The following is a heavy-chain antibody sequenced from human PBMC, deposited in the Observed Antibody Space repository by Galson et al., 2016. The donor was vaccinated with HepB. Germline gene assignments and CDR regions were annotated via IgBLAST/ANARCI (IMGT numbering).Heavy chain of an antibody. CDR3: SRRPTVTLAFGY. V-gene: IGHV3-48*02. Sequence: LRLSCAASGFTFSSYSMNWVRQAPGKGLEWVSSISSSSSTIYYADSVKGRFAISRDNAENSLYLQMNSLRDEDTAVYYWSRRPTVTLAFGYWGQGTLVTVSS. CDR2: ISSSSSTI. CDR1: GFTFSSYS. D-gene: IGHD4-17*01. J-gene: IGHJ4*02.